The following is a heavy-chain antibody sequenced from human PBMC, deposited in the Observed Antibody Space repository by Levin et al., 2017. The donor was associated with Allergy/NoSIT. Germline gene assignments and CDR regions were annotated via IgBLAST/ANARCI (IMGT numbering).Heavy chain of an antibody. D-gene: IGHD2-21*01. Sequence: SETLSLTCTVSGGSITNYYWTWIRQPPGKGLDWIGYIDHNGGTNYNPSLKSRVTISVDTSKNQLSLKLNSVTAADTAVYYWARDRGDYYTSGRWFDPWGQGTLVTVSS. CDR2: IDHNGGT. J-gene: IGHJ5*02. CDR1: GGSITNYY. CDR3: ARDRGDYYTSGRWFDP. V-gene: IGHV4-59*01.